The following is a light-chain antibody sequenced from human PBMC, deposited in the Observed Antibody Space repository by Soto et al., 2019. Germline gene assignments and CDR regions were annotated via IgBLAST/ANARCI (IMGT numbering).Light chain of an antibody. CDR3: SSYADQXTYV. Sequence: QSVLTQPRSVSGSPGQSVTISCTGTSSDIGDYYYVSWYQHHAGKTPKLMIYDVTNRPSGVPDRFSGSKSVSTASLTISGVQADDEADYYRSSYADQXTYVFGTGTKVXV. V-gene: IGLV2-11*01. J-gene: IGLJ1*01. CDR1: SSDIGDYYY. CDR2: DVT.